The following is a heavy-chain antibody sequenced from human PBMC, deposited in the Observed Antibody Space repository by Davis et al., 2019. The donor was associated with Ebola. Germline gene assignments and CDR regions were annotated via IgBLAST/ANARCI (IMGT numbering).Heavy chain of an antibody. D-gene: IGHD2-8*02. Sequence: AASVKVSCKASGGTFSSYAISWVRQAPGQGLEWMGGIIPIFGTANYAQKFQGRVTITEDESTSPAYMELSSLRAEDTAVYYCARDWPGGYCTGGVCYDYYGMDVWGQGTTVTVSS. J-gene: IGHJ6*02. CDR3: ARDWPGGYCTGGVCYDYYGMDV. V-gene: IGHV1-69*13. CDR2: IIPIFGTA. CDR1: GGTFSSYA.